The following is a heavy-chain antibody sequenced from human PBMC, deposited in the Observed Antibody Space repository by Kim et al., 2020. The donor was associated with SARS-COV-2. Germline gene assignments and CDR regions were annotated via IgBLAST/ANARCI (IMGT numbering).Heavy chain of an antibody. J-gene: IGHJ4*02. D-gene: IGHD3-10*01. CDR2: INAGNGNT. CDR3: ARGYSGVRGVTYDY. CDR1: GYTFTSYA. V-gene: IGHV1-3*01. Sequence: ASVKVYCKASGYTFTSYAMHWVRQAPGQRLEWMGWINAGNGNTKYSQKFQGRVTITRDTSASTAYMELSSLRSEDTAVYYCARGYSGVRGVTYDYWGQGTLVTVSS.